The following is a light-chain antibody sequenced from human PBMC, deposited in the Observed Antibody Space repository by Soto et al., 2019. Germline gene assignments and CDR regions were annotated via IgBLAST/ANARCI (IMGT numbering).Light chain of an antibody. CDR1: TRDIAGYNY. CDR3: TSFSSSTSLYV. V-gene: IGLV2-14*01. Sequence: QSALTQPASVSGSLGPSITISCTGTTRDIAGYNYISWYQQLPGKAPKLMIYQVTIRPSGISNRFSGSKSGNTASLTISGLQAEDEADYYCTSFSSSTSLYVFGTGTKVTVL. CDR2: QVT. J-gene: IGLJ1*01.